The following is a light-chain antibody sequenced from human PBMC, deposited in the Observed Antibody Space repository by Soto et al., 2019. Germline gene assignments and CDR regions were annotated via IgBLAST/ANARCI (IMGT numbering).Light chain of an antibody. V-gene: IGKV1-39*01. CDR2: AAS. CDR1: QSIANF. Sequence: DIQMTQSPSSLSASVGDRVTLTCGASQSIANFLNWYQQKPGKAPNPLIYAASSLQSGVPARFSGSGSGTDFTLTISSLQPEDFATYYCQQSHSTPLTFGGGTKVEMK. J-gene: IGKJ4*01. CDR3: QQSHSTPLT.